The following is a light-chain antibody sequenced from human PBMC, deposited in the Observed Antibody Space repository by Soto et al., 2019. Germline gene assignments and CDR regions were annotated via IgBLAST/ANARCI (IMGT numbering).Light chain of an antibody. CDR1: SSNIGSNY. CDR3: AAWDDSLSGYV. V-gene: IGLV1-47*02. Sequence: QSVLTQPPSASGTPGQRVTISCSGSSSNIGSNYVYWYQQLPGTAPKLLINSNNQRPSGVPDRFSGSKSGTSASLAISGLRSEDEADYYCAAWDDSLSGYVFGTGTKLTVL. CDR2: SNN. J-gene: IGLJ1*01.